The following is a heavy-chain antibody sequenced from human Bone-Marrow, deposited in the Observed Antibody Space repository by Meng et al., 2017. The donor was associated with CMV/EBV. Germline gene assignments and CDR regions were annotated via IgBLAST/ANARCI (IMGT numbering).Heavy chain of an antibody. CDR3: ARDKLTFGYETLAASYFDY. J-gene: IGHJ4*02. CDR2: VRSDSDYT. CDR1: RFPLKRFT. D-gene: IGHD3-16*01. V-gene: IGHV3-21*01. Sequence: GGSLRLSCAGSRFPLKRFTMNWVRQAPGKGLEWVSSVRSDSDYTTYADSVKGRFTIYRDDAMNSVYLLMNSLRVEDTATYYWARDKLTFGYETLAASYFDYWGQGTVVTVSS.